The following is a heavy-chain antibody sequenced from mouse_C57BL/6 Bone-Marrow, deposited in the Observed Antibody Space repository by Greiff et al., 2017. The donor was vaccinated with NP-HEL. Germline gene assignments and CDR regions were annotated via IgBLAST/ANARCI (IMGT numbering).Heavy chain of an antibody. Sequence: EVKLVESGGGLVQPGGSMKLSCVASGFTFSNYWMNWVRQSPEKGLEWVAQIRLKSDNYATHYAESVKGRFTISSDDSKSSVYLQMNNLRAEDTGIYYCTRGNQDGFAYWGQGNLVTGSA. CDR2: IRLKSDNYAT. V-gene: IGHV6-3*01. J-gene: IGHJ3*01. CDR1: GFTFSNYW. CDR3: TRGNQDGFAY.